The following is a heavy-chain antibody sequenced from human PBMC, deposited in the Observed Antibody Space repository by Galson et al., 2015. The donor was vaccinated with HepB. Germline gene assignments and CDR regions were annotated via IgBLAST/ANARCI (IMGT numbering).Heavy chain of an antibody. D-gene: IGHD2-8*01. CDR2: INLDGSDT. Sequence: SLRLSCAASGFTFSAYHMAWVRQAPGKGLEWVANINLDGSDTYYLDSVKGRFTMSRDNARNSLYLQMNSLRVEDTALYYCARNPRVSDIWGQGTMVTVSS. V-gene: IGHV3-7*01. J-gene: IGHJ3*02. CDR1: GFTFSAYH. CDR3: ARNPRVSDI.